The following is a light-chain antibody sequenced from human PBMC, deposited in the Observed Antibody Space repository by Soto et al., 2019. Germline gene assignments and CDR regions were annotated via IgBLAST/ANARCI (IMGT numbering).Light chain of an antibody. V-gene: IGKV2-28*01. Sequence: DIVMTQSPLSLPVTPGEPASISCRSSQSLLHSNGYNYLHWYLQKQGQSPQLLIYLGSNRASGVPDRFSGSGSGTDFTLKISRVEAEDVGVFYCMQALQVPSTFGQGTRVEIK. CDR1: QSLLHSNGYNY. CDR3: MQALQVPST. J-gene: IGKJ1*01. CDR2: LGS.